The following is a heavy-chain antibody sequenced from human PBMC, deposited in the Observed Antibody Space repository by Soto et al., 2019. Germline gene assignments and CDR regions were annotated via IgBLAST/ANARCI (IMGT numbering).Heavy chain of an antibody. CDR2: IWYDGSNK. Sequence: GGSLRLSCAASGFTFSSYGMHWVRQAPGKGLEWVAVIWYDGSNKYYADSVKGRFTISRDNSKNTLYLQMNSLRAEDTAVYYCARDTARSMVRIYYGMDVWGQGTTVTVSS. CDR3: ARDTARSMVRIYYGMDV. J-gene: IGHJ6*02. V-gene: IGHV3-33*01. D-gene: IGHD3-10*01. CDR1: GFTFSSYG.